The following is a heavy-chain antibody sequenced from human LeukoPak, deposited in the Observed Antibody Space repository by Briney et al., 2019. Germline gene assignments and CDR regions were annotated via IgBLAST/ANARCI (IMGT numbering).Heavy chain of an antibody. CDR3: ARGEVPAATWFDP. V-gene: IGHV1-69*13. J-gene: IGHJ5*02. D-gene: IGHD2-2*01. Sequence: SVKVSCKASGGTFSSYAISWVRQAHGQGLEWMGGIIPIFGTANYAQKFQGRVTITADESTSTAYMELSSLRSEDTAVYYCARGEVPAATWFDPWGQGTLVTVSS. CDR1: GGTFSSYA. CDR2: IIPIFGTA.